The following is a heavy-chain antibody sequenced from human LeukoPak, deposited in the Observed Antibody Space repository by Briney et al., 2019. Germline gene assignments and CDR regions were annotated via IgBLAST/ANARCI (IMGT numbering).Heavy chain of an antibody. D-gene: IGHD1-26*01. CDR3: ARALVEVPGGDY. Sequence: PGGSLRLSCAGSGFTFRSYWMGWVRQAPGKGLEWVANIKQDGSARYYVDSVKGRFTISRDSAENSVSLQMNSLRAEDTAVYFCARALVEVPGGDYWGQGTLVTVSS. CDR2: IKQDGSAR. CDR1: GFTFRSYW. J-gene: IGHJ4*02. V-gene: IGHV3-7*01.